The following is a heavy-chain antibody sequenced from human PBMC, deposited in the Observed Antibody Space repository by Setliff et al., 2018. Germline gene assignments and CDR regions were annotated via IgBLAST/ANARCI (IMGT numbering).Heavy chain of an antibody. Sequence: GGSLRLSCAASGLPFSISSMHWVRQAPGKGLEWVSSISDSSFHIYYRDSVRGRFTISRDNAKNSLYLQMNSLRADDTAVYYCAKVGIFGGGYFDFWGQGTLVTVSS. V-gene: IGHV3-21*01. J-gene: IGHJ4*02. CDR2: ISDSSFHI. CDR1: GLPFSISS. CDR3: AKVGIFGGGYFDF. D-gene: IGHD3-3*01.